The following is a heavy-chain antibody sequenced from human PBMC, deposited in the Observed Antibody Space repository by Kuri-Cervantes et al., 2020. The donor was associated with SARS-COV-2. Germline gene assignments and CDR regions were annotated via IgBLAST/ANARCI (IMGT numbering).Heavy chain of an antibody. J-gene: IGHJ4*02. CDR1: GFTFSSYG. Sequence: GESLKISCAASGFTFSSYGMHWVRQAPGKGLEWVAVIWYDGSNKYYADSVKGRFTTSRDNSKNTLYLQMNSLRAEDTAVYYCARVSHRGSGYQDPPDYWGQGTLVTVSS. D-gene: IGHD3-3*01. V-gene: IGHV3-33*08. CDR2: IWYDGSNK. CDR3: ARVSHRGSGYQDPPDY.